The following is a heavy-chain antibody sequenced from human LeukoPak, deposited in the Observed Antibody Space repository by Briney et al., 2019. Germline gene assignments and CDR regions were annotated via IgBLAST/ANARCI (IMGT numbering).Heavy chain of an antibody. Sequence: GGSLRLSCVISGLPFNSFWMHWVRQALGEGLVWVSRINSDGSSSAYADSVEGRFTISRNDAKNVLYLHMNSLRADDTAVYYCAICFSGCDYWGQGTLVTVSS. CDR3: AICFSGCDY. D-gene: IGHD2-21*01. CDR1: GLPFNSFW. J-gene: IGHJ4*02. V-gene: IGHV3-74*01. CDR2: INSDGSSS.